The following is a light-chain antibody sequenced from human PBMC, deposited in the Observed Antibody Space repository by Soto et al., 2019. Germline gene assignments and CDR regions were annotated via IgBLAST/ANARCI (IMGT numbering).Light chain of an antibody. V-gene: IGKV1-5*01. CDR2: DAS. Sequence: DVPMTQSPSTLSAYVGDRVTITCRASQSISNSLDWYQQKSGKAPKLLIYDASILEGGVPSRFSGSGSGTEFTLTVSSLQPDDFAIYYCQQYNNFWTFGQGTKVQFK. CDR1: QSISNS. CDR3: QQYNNFWT. J-gene: IGKJ1*01.